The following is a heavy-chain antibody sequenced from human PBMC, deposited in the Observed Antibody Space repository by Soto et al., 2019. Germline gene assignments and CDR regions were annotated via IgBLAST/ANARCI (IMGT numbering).Heavy chain of an antibody. CDR1: GYTFTSYG. Sequence: QVQLVQSGAEVKKPGASVKVSCKASGYTFTSYGISWVRQAPGQGLEWMGWISAYNGNTNYAQKLQGRVTMTTDTSTSKAYMELRSLRSDDTAVYYCARDGGAGYDILTGLEGYYYGMDVWGQGTTVTVSS. CDR3: ARDGGAGYDILTGLEGYYYGMDV. J-gene: IGHJ6*02. CDR2: ISAYNGNT. V-gene: IGHV1-18*01. D-gene: IGHD3-9*01.